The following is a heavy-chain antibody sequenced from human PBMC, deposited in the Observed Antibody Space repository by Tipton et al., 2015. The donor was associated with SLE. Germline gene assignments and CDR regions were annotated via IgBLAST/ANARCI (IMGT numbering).Heavy chain of an antibody. CDR2: IYDSGST. J-gene: IGHJ6*02. Sequence: TLSLTCTVSGGSISSHYWSWIRQPPGKGLEWIGYIYDSGSTNYNPSLKSRVTISVETSKNQFSLKLSSVTAADRAVYYCARDSAAAGYGMDVWGQGTTVTVAS. CDR3: ARDSAAAGYGMDV. V-gene: IGHV4-59*11. D-gene: IGHD6-13*01. CDR1: GGSISSHY.